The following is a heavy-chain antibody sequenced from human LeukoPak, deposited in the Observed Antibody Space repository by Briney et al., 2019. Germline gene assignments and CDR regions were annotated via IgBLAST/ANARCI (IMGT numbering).Heavy chain of an antibody. D-gene: IGHD1-14*01. J-gene: IGHJ5*02. V-gene: IGHV4-39*01. Sequence: SETRSLTCSVSGGSLSSSSYFWGWLRQPPGKGLEWIGSIYYSGSTYYNPSLKSRVTISVGTSKNQFSLKLSSVTAADTAVYYCARRPGNNWFDPWGQGTLVTVSS. CDR1: GGSLSSSSYF. CDR3: ARRPGNNWFDP. CDR2: IYYSGST.